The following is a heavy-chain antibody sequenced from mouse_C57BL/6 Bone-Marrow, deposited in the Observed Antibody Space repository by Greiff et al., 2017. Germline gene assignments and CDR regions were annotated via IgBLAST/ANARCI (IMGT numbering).Heavy chain of an antibody. J-gene: IGHJ2*01. V-gene: IGHV1-63*01. D-gene: IGHD2-2*01. Sequence: VKLVESGAELVRPGTSVKMSCTASGYTFTNYWIGWAKQRPGHGLEWIGDIYPGGGYTNYNEKFKGQATLTADKSSSTAYMQFSSLTSEDSAIYYCARWGWLREGFDYWGQGTTLTVSS. CDR3: ARWGWLREGFDY. CDR1: GYTFTNYW. CDR2: IYPGGGYT.